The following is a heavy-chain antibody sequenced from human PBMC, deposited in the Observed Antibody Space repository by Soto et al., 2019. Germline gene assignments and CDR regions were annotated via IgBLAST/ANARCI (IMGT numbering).Heavy chain of an antibody. CDR1: GGSITSSNW. CDR2: IYHSGST. CDR3: AANVDYMLRYVYGMDV. V-gene: IGHV4-4*02. J-gene: IGHJ6*02. D-gene: IGHD4-4*01. Sequence: SETLSLTCAVSGGSITSSNWWSWVRQPPGKGLEWIGEIYHSGSTNYNPSLKSRVTISVDKSKNQFSLKLSSVTAADTAVYYCAANVDYMLRYVYGMDVWGQGTTVT.